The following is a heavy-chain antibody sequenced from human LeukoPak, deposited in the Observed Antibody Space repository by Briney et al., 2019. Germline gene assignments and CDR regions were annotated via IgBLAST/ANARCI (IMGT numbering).Heavy chain of an antibody. J-gene: IGHJ4*02. CDR2: ISGRGGST. D-gene: IGHD3-22*01. V-gene: IGHV3-23*01. CDR1: GFTFSSYA. Sequence: GGSLRLSCAASGFTFSSYAMSWVRQAPGKGLEGVSAISGRGGSTYYADSVEGRFTISRDNAKNTLYLQLNSLRAAETAVYCCAPDYYYDSSGYQSYWGQGTLVTVSS. CDR3: APDYYYDSSGYQSY.